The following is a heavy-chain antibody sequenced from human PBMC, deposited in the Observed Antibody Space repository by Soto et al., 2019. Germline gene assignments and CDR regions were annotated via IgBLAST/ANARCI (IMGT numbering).Heavy chain of an antibody. CDR1: GGSFSGYY. D-gene: IGHD3-10*01. J-gene: IGHJ4*02. CDR3: ASQIVRGDDY. Sequence: SETLSLTCAVYGGSFSGYYWSWIRQPPGKGLEWIGEINHSGSTNYNPSLKSRVTISVDTSKNQFSLKLSSVTAADTAVYYCASQIVRGDDYWGQGTLVTVSS. CDR2: INHSGST. V-gene: IGHV4-34*01.